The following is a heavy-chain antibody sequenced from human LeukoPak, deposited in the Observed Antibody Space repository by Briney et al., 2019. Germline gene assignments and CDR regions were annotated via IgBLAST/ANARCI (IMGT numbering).Heavy chain of an antibody. D-gene: IGHD1-26*01. Sequence: GGSLRLSCTASGLTLSNYWMIWVRQAPGKGLQWVAKIKQDGSEKYYVDSVKGRFTTSRDNAENSLYLQMNSLRVEDTAVYYCAARSSGNPYFWGQGTLVTVSS. CDR3: AARSSGNPYF. J-gene: IGHJ4*02. CDR2: IKQDGSEK. CDR1: GLTLSNYW. V-gene: IGHV3-7*03.